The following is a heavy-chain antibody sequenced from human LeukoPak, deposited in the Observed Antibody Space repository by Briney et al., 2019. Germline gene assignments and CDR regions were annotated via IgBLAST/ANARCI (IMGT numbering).Heavy chain of an antibody. J-gene: IGHJ4*02. CDR2: IYYSGGT. D-gene: IGHD2-15*01. CDR3: ARAALYCSGGSCYPSTFDY. Sequence: KPSETLSLTCTVSGGSISNSYWSWIRQPPGKVLEWIGYIYYSGGTNYSPSLKSRVTVSVDTSKNQFSLKLSSVTAADTAVYYCARAALYCSGGSCYPSTFDYWGQGTLVTVSS. CDR1: GGSISNSY. V-gene: IGHV4-59*01.